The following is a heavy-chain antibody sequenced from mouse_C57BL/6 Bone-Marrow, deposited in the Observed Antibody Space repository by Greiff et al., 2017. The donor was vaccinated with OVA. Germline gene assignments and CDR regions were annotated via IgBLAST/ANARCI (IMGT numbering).Heavy chain of an antibody. CDR1: EYEFPSHD. CDR2: INSDGGST. D-gene: IGHD2-4*01. J-gene: IGHJ3*01. V-gene: IGHV5-2*01. CDR3: ARHGVYYDYDAFAY. Sequence: EVQRVESGGGLVQPGESLKLSCESNEYEFPSHDMSWVRKTPEKRLELVAAINSDGGSTYYPDTMERRFIISRDNAKNTLYLQMSRLKSEDTAMYYCARHGVYYDYDAFAYWGQGTLVTVSA.